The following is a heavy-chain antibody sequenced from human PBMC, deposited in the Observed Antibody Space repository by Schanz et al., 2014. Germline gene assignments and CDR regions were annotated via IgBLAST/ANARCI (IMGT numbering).Heavy chain of an antibody. CDR2: IGGSDGNT. J-gene: IGHJ4*02. V-gene: IGHV1-18*01. Sequence: QVQLVQSGGEVKTPGASVKVSCKASGYTFTRSGISWVRQAPGQGLEWMGWIGGSDGNTNFAQKFQGRVTMTTDTSTCTVYMELRSLTSDDSAVYYCARDRDQWDGNYLDYWGQGTLVTVSS. D-gene: IGHD1-26*01. CDR3: ARDRDQWDGNYLDY. CDR1: GYTFTRSG.